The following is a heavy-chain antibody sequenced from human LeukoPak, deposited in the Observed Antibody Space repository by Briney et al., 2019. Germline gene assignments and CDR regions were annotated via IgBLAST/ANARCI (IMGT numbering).Heavy chain of an antibody. J-gene: IGHJ6*02. CDR3: ARDQGIARRGYYYGMDV. V-gene: IGHV4-59*01. D-gene: IGHD6-13*01. CDR2: IYYSGST. Sequence: SETLSLTCTVSGGSISNYYWSWVRQSPGKGLECIGYIYYSGSTNYNPSLKSRVTISVDTSKNQFSLKLSSVTAADTAVYYCARDQGIARRGYYYGMDVWGQGTTVTVSS. CDR1: GGSISNYY.